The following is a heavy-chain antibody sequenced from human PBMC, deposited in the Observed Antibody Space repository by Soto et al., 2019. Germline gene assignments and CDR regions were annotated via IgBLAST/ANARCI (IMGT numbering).Heavy chain of an antibody. D-gene: IGHD6-13*01. CDR2: INHSGST. V-gene: IGHV4-34*01. J-gene: IGHJ6*02. Sequence: QVQLQQWGAGLLKPSETLSLTCAVYGGSFSGYYWSWIRQPPGKGLEWIGEINHSGSTNYNPSLKSRVTISVDTSKNQFSLKLSSVTAADTAVYYCARALAAAGISYYGMDVWGQGTTVTVSS. CDR3: ARALAAAGISYYGMDV. CDR1: GGSFSGYY.